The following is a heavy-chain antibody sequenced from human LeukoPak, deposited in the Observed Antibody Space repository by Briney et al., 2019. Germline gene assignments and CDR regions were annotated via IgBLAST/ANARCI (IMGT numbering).Heavy chain of an antibody. CDR1: GFTLSNYA. CDR3: AKDQKWGAADYYFDS. J-gene: IGHJ4*02. Sequence: GGSLGLSCAASGFTLSNYAMHWVRQAPGKGLEWVTVISTDGKDKKYADSVKGRFAISRDNSKNTLDLQMNSLRAEDTAVYYCAKDQKWGAADYYFDSWGQGTLVTVSS. V-gene: IGHV3-30*18. CDR2: ISTDGKDK. D-gene: IGHD6-13*01.